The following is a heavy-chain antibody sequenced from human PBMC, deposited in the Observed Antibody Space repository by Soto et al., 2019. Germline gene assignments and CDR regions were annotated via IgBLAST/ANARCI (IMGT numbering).Heavy chain of an antibody. CDR3: ATRQYQQQLLN. V-gene: IGHV1-8*01. J-gene: IGHJ4*02. CDR2: MAPDSGGT. Sequence: ASVKVSCKTSGYTFEAYYIVWVRQASGQGLEWMGWMAPDSGGTVYAQNFQGRVTMTRDTSISTAYMELSSLTSDDTALYFCATRQYQQQLLNWGQGTLVTVSS. D-gene: IGHD1-1*01. CDR1: GYTFEAYY.